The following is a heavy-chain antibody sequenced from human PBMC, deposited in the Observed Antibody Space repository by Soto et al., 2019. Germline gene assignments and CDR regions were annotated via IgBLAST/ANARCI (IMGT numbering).Heavy chain of an antibody. Sequence: SETLSLTCTVSGGSISSYYWSWIRQPPGKGLEWIGYIYYSGSTNYNPSLKSRVTISVDTSKNQFSLKLSSVTAADTAVYYCARAGYGDHHLYFQHWGQGTLVTVST. CDR2: IYYSGST. D-gene: IGHD4-17*01. V-gene: IGHV4-59*01. CDR1: GGSISSYY. CDR3: ARAGYGDHHLYFQH. J-gene: IGHJ1*01.